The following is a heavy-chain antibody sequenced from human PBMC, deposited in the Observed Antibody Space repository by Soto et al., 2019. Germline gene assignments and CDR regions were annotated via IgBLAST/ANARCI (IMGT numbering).Heavy chain of an antibody. CDR2: IIPIFGTA. CDR1: GGTFSSYA. D-gene: IGHD3-22*01. CDR3: ARSNYYDSSGYYYVPPSYFDY. J-gene: IGHJ4*02. Sequence: RASVKVSCKASGGTFSSYAISWVRQAPGQGLEWMGGIIPIFGTANYAQKFQGRVTITADESTSTAYMELSSLRSEDTAVYYCARSNYYDSSGYYYVPPSYFDYWGQGTLVTVSS. V-gene: IGHV1-69*13.